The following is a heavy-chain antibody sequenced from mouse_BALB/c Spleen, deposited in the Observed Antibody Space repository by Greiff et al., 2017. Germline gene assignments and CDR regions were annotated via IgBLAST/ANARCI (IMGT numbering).Heavy chain of an antibody. J-gene: IGHJ3*01. CDR2: IDPENGDT. Sequence: VQLQQSGAELVRSGASVKLSCTASGFNIKDYYMHWVKQRPEQGLEWIGWIDPENGDTEYAPKFQGKATMTADTSSNTAYLQLSSLTSEDTAVYYCAPIYYYGSRSRFAYWGQGTLVTVSA. CDR3: APIYYYGSRSRFAY. V-gene: IGHV14-4*02. CDR1: GFNIKDYY. D-gene: IGHD1-1*01.